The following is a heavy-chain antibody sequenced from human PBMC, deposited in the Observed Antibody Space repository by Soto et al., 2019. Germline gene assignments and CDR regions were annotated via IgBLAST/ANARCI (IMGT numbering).Heavy chain of an antibody. Sequence: GGSLRLSCPASGFTFSSYAMHWVRQAPGKGLEWVAVISYDGSNKYYADSVKGRFTISRDNSKNTMYLQMNSLRVEDTAVYYCARPYSSGWYGDLDYWGQGTLVTVSS. D-gene: IGHD6-19*01. CDR2: ISYDGSNK. J-gene: IGHJ4*02. CDR1: GFTFSSYA. V-gene: IGHV3-30-3*01. CDR3: ARPYSSGWYGDLDY.